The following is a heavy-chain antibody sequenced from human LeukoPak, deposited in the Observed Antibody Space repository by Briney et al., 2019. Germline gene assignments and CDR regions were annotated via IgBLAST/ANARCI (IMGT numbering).Heavy chain of an antibody. CDR2: IYYSGST. J-gene: IGHJ6*03. D-gene: IGHD3-3*01. V-gene: IGHV4-39*07. CDR1: GGSISSSSYY. Sequence: SETLSLTCTVSGGSISSSSYYWGWIRQPPGKGLEWIGSIYYSGSTYYNPSLKSRVTISVDTSKNQFSLKLSSVTAADTAVYYCARAYENYDFWSGYYSYYYYMDVWGKGTTVTVSS. CDR3: ARAYENYDFWSGYYSYYYYMDV.